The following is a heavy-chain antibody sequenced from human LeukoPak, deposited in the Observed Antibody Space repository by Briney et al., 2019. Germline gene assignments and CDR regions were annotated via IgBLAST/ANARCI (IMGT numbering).Heavy chain of an antibody. J-gene: IGHJ1*01. Sequence: SETLSLTCTVSGGSISSYYWSWIRQPPGKGLEWIGYIYYSGTTSYNPSLKSRVTISVDTSQNQLSLKLSSVTAADTAVYYCASHSGISGWYGQYFQHWGQGTLVTASS. D-gene: IGHD6-19*01. CDR1: GGSISSYY. V-gene: IGHV4-59*08. CDR3: ASHSGISGWYGQYFQH. CDR2: IYYSGTT.